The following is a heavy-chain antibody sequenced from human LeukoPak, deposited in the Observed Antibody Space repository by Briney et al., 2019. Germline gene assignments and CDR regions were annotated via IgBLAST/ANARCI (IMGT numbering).Heavy chain of an antibody. CDR2: INKNGDSA. V-gene: IGHV3-23*01. Sequence: GGSLRLSCVASGLTFDDYYISWVRQAPGAGLEWVSGINKNGDSAYYADSVKGRFTISRDNSKNTLFLQINSLRAEDTAIYYCAKDIHNWGSDYWGQGTLVTVSS. CDR3: AKDIHNWGSDY. J-gene: IGHJ4*02. CDR1: GLTFDDYY. D-gene: IGHD3-16*01.